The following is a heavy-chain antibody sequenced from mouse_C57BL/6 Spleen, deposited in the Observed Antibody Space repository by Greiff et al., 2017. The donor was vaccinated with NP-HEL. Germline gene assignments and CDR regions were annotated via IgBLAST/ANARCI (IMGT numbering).Heavy chain of an antibody. J-gene: IGHJ2*01. CDR3: ARAKDYYFDY. Sequence: EVKLVESEGGLVQPGSSMKLSCTASGFTFSDYYMAWVRQVPEKGLEWVANINYDGSSTYYLDSLKSRFIISRDNAKNILYLQMSSLKSEDTATYYCARAKDYYFDYWGQGTTLTVSS. CDR1: GFTFSDYY. V-gene: IGHV5-16*01. CDR2: INYDGSST.